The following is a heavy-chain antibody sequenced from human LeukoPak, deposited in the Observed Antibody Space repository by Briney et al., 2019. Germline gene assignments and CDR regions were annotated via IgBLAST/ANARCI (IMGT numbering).Heavy chain of an antibody. CDR3: ARDSIQLLDDAFDI. D-gene: IGHD2-2*01. CDR1: GGSISSYY. V-gene: IGHV4-59*01. J-gene: IGHJ3*02. CDR2: IYYSGST. Sequence: SETLSLTCTVSGGSISSYYWSWIRQPPGKGLEWIGYIYYSGSTNYNPSLKSRVTISVDTSKNQFSLKLSSVTAADTAVYYCARDSIQLLDDAFDIWGQGTIVTVSS.